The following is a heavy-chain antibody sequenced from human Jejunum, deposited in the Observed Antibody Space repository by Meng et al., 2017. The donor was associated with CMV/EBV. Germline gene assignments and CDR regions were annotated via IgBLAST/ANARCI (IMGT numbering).Heavy chain of an antibody. J-gene: IGHJ4*02. Sequence: SAFTFSNYARSWVRQGPGKGLEWVSGISAGGGTTYYADFVKGHCTISGDNSKNTLYVQMNSLRADDTAIYYCANTPRADGPRGHFDYWGQGTLVTVSS. D-gene: IGHD5-24*01. CDR3: ANTPRADGPRGHFDY. CDR2: ISAGGGTT. V-gene: IGHV3-23*01. CDR1: AFTFSNYA.